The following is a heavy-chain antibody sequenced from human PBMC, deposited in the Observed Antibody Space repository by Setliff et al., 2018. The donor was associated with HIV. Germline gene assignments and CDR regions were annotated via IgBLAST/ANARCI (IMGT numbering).Heavy chain of an antibody. J-gene: IGHJ4*02. D-gene: IGHD6-13*01. CDR3: ASWAAVANGDYSDY. CDR2: INHSGST. Sequence: SEPLSLTSAVYGGSFSGSYWAWIRQPPGKGLEWIGAINHSGSTSYNPALKSRATISVDTSTTQLSLRLSSITAADTAVYYCASWAAVANGDYSDYWVQGTLVTVSS. V-gene: IGHV4-34*01. CDR1: GGSFSGSY.